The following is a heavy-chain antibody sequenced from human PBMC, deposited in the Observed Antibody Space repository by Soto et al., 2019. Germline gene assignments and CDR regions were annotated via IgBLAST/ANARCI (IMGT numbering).Heavy chain of an antibody. CDR2: IYWNDDK. CDR1: GFSLSTSGVG. CDR3: ARTLLYDSGDFNWFDP. D-gene: IGHD4-17*01. Sequence: QITLKESGPTLVKPTQTLTLTCTFSGFSLSTSGVGVGWIRQPPGKALEWLALIYWNDDKRYSPSLKSRLTITKDTSKNQVVLTMTNMDPVDTATYYCARTLLYDSGDFNWFDPWGQGTLVTVSS. J-gene: IGHJ5*02. V-gene: IGHV2-5*01.